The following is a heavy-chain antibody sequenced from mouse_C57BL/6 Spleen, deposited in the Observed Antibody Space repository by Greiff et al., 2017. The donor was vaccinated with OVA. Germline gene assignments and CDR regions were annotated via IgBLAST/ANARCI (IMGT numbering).Heavy chain of an antibody. CDR1: GFTFSSYA. V-gene: IGHV5-9-1*02. J-gene: IGHJ4*01. CDR2: ISSGGDYI. Sequence: EVQGVESGEGLVKPGGSLKLSCAASGFTFSSYAMSWVRQTPEKRLEWVAYISSGGDYIYYADTVKGRFTISRDNARNTLYLQMSSLKSEDTAMYYCTRAGTGHYAMDYWGQGTSVTVSS. CDR3: TRAGTGHYAMDY. D-gene: IGHD4-1*01.